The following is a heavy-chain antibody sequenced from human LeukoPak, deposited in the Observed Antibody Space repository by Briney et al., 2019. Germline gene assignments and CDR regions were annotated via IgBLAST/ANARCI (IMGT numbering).Heavy chain of an antibody. J-gene: IGHJ5*02. D-gene: IGHD6-19*01. V-gene: IGHV4-30-4*01. CDR3: ARRGSSMRGWYSGNNWFDP. CDR1: GGSISSGDYY. Sequence: SETLSLTCTVSGGSISSGDYYWSWIRQPLGKGLEWIGYIYYSGSTYYNPSLKSRVTISVDKSKNQFSLKLSSVTAADTAVYYCARRGSSMRGWYSGNNWFDPWGQGTLVTVSS. CDR2: IYYSGST.